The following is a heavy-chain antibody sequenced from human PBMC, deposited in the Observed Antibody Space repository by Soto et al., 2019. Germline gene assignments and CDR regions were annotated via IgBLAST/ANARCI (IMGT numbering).Heavy chain of an antibody. CDR1: FSTYA. CDR3: ARDSYGMDV. V-gene: IGHV3-30-3*01. CDR2: VSYDGSNK. Sequence: QVQLVESGGGVVQPGRSLRLSCATSFSTYAMHWVRQAPGKGLEWVAVVSYDGSNKYYADSVKGRFTISRDNSKNTLYLQMNSLRTEDTAVYYCARDSYGMDVW. J-gene: IGHJ6*01.